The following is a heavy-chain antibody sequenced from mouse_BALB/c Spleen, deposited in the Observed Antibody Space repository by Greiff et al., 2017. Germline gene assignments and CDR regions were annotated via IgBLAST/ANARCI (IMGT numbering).Heavy chain of an antibody. Sequence: ESGPGLVQPSQSLSLTCSVTGYSITRGYYWNWLRQFPGNKLEWMGYISYDGSNNYNPSLKNRISITRDTSKNQFFLKLNSVTTEDTATYYCAKQLRRGAMDYWGQGTSVTVSS. V-gene: IGHV3-6*02. CDR3: AKQLRRGAMDY. CDR2: ISYDGSN. CDR1: GYSITRGYY. D-gene: IGHD2-12*01. J-gene: IGHJ4*01.